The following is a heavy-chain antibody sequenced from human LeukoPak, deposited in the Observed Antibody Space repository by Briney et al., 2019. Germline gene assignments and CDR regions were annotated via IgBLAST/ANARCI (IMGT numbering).Heavy chain of an antibody. CDR3: ARHALEELLTPFDY. CDR1: GGSISSSRYY. J-gene: IGHJ4*02. V-gene: IGHV4-39*01. D-gene: IGHD1-7*01. CDR2: IYYSGTT. Sequence: KRSETLSLTCTVSGGSISSSRYYGGWIRQPRGEGRGWIVSIYYSGTTSYNPSLKSRVTISVDTSKNQFSLKLSSVTAADTAVYYCARHALEELLTPFDYWGQGTLVTVSS.